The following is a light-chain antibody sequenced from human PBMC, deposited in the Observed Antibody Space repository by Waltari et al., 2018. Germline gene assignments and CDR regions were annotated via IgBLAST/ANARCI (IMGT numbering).Light chain of an antibody. CDR3: VSWDDSLNGPA. CDR1: TSNIGSNP. J-gene: IGLJ2*01. CDR2: CNH. V-gene: IGLV1-44*01. Sequence: QSVLTQPPSASGTPGQTVTISSSGSTSNIGSNPVLWYQQLPGKAPKLLIYCNHRRPSGVPDRFSASESGTSASLAISGLRSEDEADYYCVSWDDSLNGPAVGGGTKLTVL.